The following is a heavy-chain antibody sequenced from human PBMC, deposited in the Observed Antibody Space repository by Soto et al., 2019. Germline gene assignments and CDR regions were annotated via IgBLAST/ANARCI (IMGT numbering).Heavy chain of an antibody. CDR3: VRGGLRYLQASYYFDV. J-gene: IGHJ4*02. Sequence: QVQLQESGPGLVSPWGTLSLTCTVSGASISSSGYYWGWIRQAPGKGLEWIGSIDYIGKTYYNPSRKGRVTVSVDTSKTQISLQRNSVTAADTAVHYCVRGGLRYLQASYYFDVWGQGTLVTVSS. CDR1: GASISSSGYY. V-gene: IGHV4-39*01. CDR2: IDYIGKT. D-gene: IGHD3-16*01.